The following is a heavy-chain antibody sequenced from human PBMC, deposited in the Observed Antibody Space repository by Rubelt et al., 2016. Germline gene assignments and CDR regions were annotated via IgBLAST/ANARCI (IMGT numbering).Heavy chain of an antibody. CDR3: ARCVEGDCTTSSCWSDY. CDR2: INHSGST. D-gene: IGHD6-13*01. J-gene: IGHJ4*02. V-gene: IGHV4-34*01. Sequence: QVQLQPWGAGLLKPSETLSLTCAVYGGSFSGYYWTWIRQPPGKGLEWIGEINHSGSTNYNPSLKSRVIISVDTSKSQFSQKLNSWGDAEKAKYYCARCVEGDCTTSSCWSDYWGQGVLATVSS. CDR1: GGSFSGYY.